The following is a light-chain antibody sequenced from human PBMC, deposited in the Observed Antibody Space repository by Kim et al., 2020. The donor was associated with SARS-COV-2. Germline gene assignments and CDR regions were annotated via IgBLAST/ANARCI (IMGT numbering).Light chain of an antibody. Sequence: SASVGDTVTITCQASQDISNYLNWYQQKPGKAPKLLIYDASNLETGVPSRFSGSGSGTDFTFTISSLQPEDIATYYCQQYDTLPYTFGQGPKLEI. CDR1: QDISNY. CDR2: DAS. V-gene: IGKV1-33*01. J-gene: IGKJ2*01. CDR3: QQYDTLPYT.